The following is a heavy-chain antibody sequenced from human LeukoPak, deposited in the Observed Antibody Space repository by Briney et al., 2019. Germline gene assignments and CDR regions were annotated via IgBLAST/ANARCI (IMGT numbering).Heavy chain of an antibody. J-gene: IGHJ6*02. Sequence: GGSLRLSCAASGFTFGSYWMSWVRQAPGKGLEWVANIKQDGSEKYYVDSVKGRFTISRDNAKNSLYLQMNSLRAEDTAVYYCARDDSSGWHYYYGMDVWGQGTTVTVSS. V-gene: IGHV3-7*01. CDR3: ARDDSSGWHYYYGMDV. CDR2: IKQDGSEK. D-gene: IGHD6-19*01. CDR1: GFTFGSYW.